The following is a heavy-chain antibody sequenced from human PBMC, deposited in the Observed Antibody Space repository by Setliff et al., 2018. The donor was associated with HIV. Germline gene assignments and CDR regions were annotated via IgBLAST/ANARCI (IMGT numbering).Heavy chain of an antibody. D-gene: IGHD4-17*01. CDR3: ADYGPLGVI. CDR2: IKSKSDGETT. CDR1: GFFFTDAW. Sequence: GGSLRLSCAVSGFFFTDAWMNWVRQAPGKGLEWVGRIKSKSDGETTDYAAPVKGRFTISRHDSRETVYLQMNSLKSEDTAVYYCADYGPLGVIWGQGTSVTVSS. J-gene: IGHJ4*02. V-gene: IGHV3-15*01.